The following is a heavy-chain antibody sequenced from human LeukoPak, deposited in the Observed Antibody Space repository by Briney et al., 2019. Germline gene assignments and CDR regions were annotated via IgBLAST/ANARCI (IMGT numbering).Heavy chain of an antibody. D-gene: IGHD3-22*01. V-gene: IGHV3-66*01. CDR3: TTYAYYYDSSGTEENAFNI. CDR1: GFNVGDKY. CDR2: LYSGGTT. J-gene: IGHJ3*02. Sequence: GGSLRLSCEASGFNVGDKYMSWVRQAPGKGLEWVAVLYSGGTTSYADSVKGRFTISRDNSKNTLYLQLSSLRAEDTAVYYCTTYAYYYDSSGTEENAFNIWGQGTMVTVSS.